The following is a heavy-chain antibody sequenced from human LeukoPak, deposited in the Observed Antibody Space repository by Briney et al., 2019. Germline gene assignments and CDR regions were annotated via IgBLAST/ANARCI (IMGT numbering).Heavy chain of an antibody. CDR1: GYTFTSYY. CDR2: INPSGGST. D-gene: IGHD2-2*01. V-gene: IGHV1-46*01. CDR3: ARVPGGYCSSTSCYFGYYFDY. Sequence: ASVKVSCKASGYTFTSYYMHWVRQAPGQGLEWMGIINPSGGSTSYAQKFQGRVTMTRDTSTSTVYMELSSLRSEDTAVYYCARVPGGYCSSTSCYFGYYFDYWGQGTLVTVSS. J-gene: IGHJ4*02.